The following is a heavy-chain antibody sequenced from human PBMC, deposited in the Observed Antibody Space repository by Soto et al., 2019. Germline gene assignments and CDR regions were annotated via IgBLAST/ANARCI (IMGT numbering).Heavy chain of an antibody. D-gene: IGHD2-2*01. Sequence: SETLSLTCIVSGGSISNYYWSWIRQPPGKGLEWIGYIYYSGSTNYNPSLKSRVTISVDTSTNQLSLKLSSVTAADTAVYYCATLLVGNGGRGYWGQGILVTVSS. CDR2: IYYSGST. J-gene: IGHJ4*02. CDR3: ATLLVGNGGRGY. CDR1: GGSISNYY. V-gene: IGHV4-59*12.